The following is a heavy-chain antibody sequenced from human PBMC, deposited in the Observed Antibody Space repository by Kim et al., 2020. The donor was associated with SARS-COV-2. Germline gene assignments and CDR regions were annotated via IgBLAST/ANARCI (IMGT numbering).Heavy chain of an antibody. CDR3: ARDLTNYDFGNFDL. CDR2: INTNTGNP. V-gene: IGHV7-4-1*02. D-gene: IGHD3-3*01. J-gene: IGHJ2*01. CDR1: GYTFTTYA. Sequence: ASVKVSCKASGYTFTTYAMNWVRQAPGQGLEWMGWINTNTGNPTYAQGFTGRFVFSLDTSVSTAYLQISSLKAEDTAVYYCARDLTNYDFGNFDLWGRGTLVTVSA.